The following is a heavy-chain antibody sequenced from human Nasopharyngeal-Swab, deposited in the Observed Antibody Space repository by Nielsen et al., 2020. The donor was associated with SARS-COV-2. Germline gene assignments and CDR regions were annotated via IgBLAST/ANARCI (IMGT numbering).Heavy chain of an antibody. J-gene: IGHJ4*02. D-gene: IGHD2-21*02. CDR3: ARLPPNCGGDCYFDY. V-gene: IGHV5-51*01. Sequence: GESLKISCRAPGYSFNNNWLGLVRQMPRKGLEFMGIIYPSDSDTRYSPPFQGQVTISADKSITTAYLQWSSLKASDTAMYYCARLPPNCGGDCYFDYWGQGTPVTVSS. CDR1: GYSFNNNW. CDR2: IYPSDSDT.